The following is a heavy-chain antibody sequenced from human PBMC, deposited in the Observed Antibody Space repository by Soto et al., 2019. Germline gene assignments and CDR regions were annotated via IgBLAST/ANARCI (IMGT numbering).Heavy chain of an antibody. Sequence: SETLSLTCTVSGGSISSGDYYWSWIRQPPGKGLEWIGYIYYSGSTYYNPSLKSRVTISVDTSKNQFSLKLSSVTAADTAVYYCARAYSDYGGNFDYWGQGTLVTVSS. CDR1: GGSISSGDYY. CDR2: IYYSGST. V-gene: IGHV4-30-4*01. CDR3: ARAYSDYGGNFDY. D-gene: IGHD4-17*01. J-gene: IGHJ4*02.